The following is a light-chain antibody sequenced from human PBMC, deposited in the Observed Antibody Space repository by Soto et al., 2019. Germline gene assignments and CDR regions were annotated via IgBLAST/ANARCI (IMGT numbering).Light chain of an antibody. V-gene: IGLV2-14*01. CDR1: SSDVGDYKY. CDR2: EVS. CDR3: FSYKSRDAYV. Sequence: QSVLTQPASVSGSPGQSITISCTGTSSDVGDYKYVSWYQQHPGKAPKLLIYEVSNRPSGVSNRFSGSKSGNPASLTISGHQAEDETDYYCFSYKSRDAYVFGTGTKVTAL. J-gene: IGLJ1*01.